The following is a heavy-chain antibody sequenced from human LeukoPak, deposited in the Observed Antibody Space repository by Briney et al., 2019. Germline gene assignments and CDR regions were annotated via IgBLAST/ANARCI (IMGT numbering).Heavy chain of an antibody. D-gene: IGHD3-9*01. V-gene: IGHV3-64*01. Sequence: GGSLRLSCAASGFTFSSYAMHGVRQARGRGRAYVSAISSNGGSTYYANSVKGRFTISRDNSKNTLYLQMGSLRAEDMAVYYCARGPGKLPYFGEYYYYYMDVWGKGTTVTVSS. CDR1: GFTFSSYA. CDR2: ISSNGGST. J-gene: IGHJ6*03. CDR3: ARGPGKLPYFGEYYYYYMDV.